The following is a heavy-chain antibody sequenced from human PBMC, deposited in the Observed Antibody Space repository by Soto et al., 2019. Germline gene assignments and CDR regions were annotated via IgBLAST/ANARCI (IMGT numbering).Heavy chain of an antibody. Sequence: QVQLQQWGAGLLKPSETLSLTCAVYGGSFSGYYWTWIRQPPGTGLEWIGEINHSGSTNYNPSLKSRVTISINTAKNPFSLKLTPLAAADTAVYFCGRDKITCLFYYWGQGTLVTVSS. CDR3: GRDKITCLFYY. CDR1: GGSFSGYY. J-gene: IGHJ4*02. V-gene: IGHV4-34*01. D-gene: IGHD3-10*01. CDR2: INHSGST.